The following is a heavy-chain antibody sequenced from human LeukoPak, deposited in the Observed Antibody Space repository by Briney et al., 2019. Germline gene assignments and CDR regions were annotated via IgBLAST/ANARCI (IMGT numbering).Heavy chain of an antibody. CDR3: ARDLTILSSVSWFDP. CDR2: ISAYNGNT. J-gene: IGHJ5*02. V-gene: IGHV1-18*01. D-gene: IGHD3-9*01. CDR1: GYTFTSYG. Sequence: ASVKVSCKASGYTFTSYGIIWVRQAPGQGLEWMGWISAYNGNTNYAQKLQGRVTMTTDTSTSTAYMELRSLRSDDTAVYYCARDLTILSSVSWFDPWGQGTLVTVSS.